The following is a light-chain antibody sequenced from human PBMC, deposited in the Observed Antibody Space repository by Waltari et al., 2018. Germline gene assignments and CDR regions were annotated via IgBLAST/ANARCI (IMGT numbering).Light chain of an antibody. CDR3: AAWDDSLNGVV. CDR2: SNC. CDR1: SSNIGSNA. V-gene: IGLV1-44*01. J-gene: IGLJ2*01. Sequence: QSVLTHSPSASGTPGQRVTISCSGSSSNIGSNAVNWYRQLPGTAPKLLILSNCQPPSGVPDRFSGSKSGTSASLAISGLQSEEEADYYCAAWDDSLNGVVFGGGTKLTVL.